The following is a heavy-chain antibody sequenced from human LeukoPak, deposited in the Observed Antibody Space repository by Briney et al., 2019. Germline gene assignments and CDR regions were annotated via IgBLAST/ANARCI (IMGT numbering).Heavy chain of an antibody. CDR2: IRQDGSQK. J-gene: IGHJ5*02. CDR1: GVTFSSSW. Sequence: GGSLRLSCAASGVTFSSSWMSWVRQAPGKGPEWVASIRQDGSQKYYVDSVKGRFTISRDNAKNSMYLQMNSLRAEDTAVYYCAREARISIFGVVFDPWGQGTLVTVSS. CDR3: AREARISIFGVVFDP. D-gene: IGHD3-3*01. V-gene: IGHV3-7*01.